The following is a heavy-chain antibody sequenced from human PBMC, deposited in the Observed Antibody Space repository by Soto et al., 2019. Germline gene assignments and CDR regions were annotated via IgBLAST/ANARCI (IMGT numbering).Heavy chain of an antibody. CDR2: INPSGGST. V-gene: IGHV1-46*01. J-gene: IGHJ4*02. CDR3: ARVRGYCSSTSCYTSSGIDY. Sequence: VKVSCKASGYTFTSYYMHWVRQAPGQGLEWMGIINPSGGSTSYAQKFQGRVTMTRDTSTSTVYMELSSLRSEDTAVYYCARVRGYCSSTSCYTSSGIDYWGQGTLVTVSS. D-gene: IGHD2-2*02. CDR1: GYTFTSYY.